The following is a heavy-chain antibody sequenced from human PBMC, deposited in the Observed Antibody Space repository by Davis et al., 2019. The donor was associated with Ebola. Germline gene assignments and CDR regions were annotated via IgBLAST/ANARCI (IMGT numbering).Heavy chain of an antibody. Sequence: MPSETLSLTCTVSGGSISSSYWSWIRQPPGKGLEWIGYIYYSESTNYNPSLKSRVTISVDTSKNQFSLKLSSVTAADTAVYYCAVDIVLMVYAWFDYWGQGTLVTVSS. V-gene: IGHV4-59*08. CDR1: GGSISSSY. CDR3: AVDIVLMVYAWFDY. J-gene: IGHJ4*02. D-gene: IGHD2-8*01. CDR2: IYYSEST.